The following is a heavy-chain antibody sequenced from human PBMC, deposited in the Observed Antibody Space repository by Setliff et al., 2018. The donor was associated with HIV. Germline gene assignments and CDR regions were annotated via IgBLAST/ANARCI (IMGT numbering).Heavy chain of an antibody. CDR3: VRVFDRWLLDASDI. CDR1: GGSIRGHY. D-gene: IGHD2-15*01. J-gene: IGHJ3*02. V-gene: IGHV4-59*11. CDR2: IYYSGST. Sequence: SETLSLTCTVSGGSIRGHYWSWIRQPPGKGLEWIGTIYYSGSTYYKPSLKSRGTISVDTSKNQFYLKLNSVTAADSAVYYCVRVFDRWLLDASDIWGQGTMVTVSS.